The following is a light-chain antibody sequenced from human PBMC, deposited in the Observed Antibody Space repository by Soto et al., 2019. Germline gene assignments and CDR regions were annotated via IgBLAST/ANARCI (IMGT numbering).Light chain of an antibody. CDR1: QSVSGSY. J-gene: IGKJ1*01. CDR3: QQYGSSGT. V-gene: IGKV3-20*01. Sequence: DIVLTQSPGTLSLSLGERATLSCRASQSVSGSYLAWYQQKPGQAPRLLFYGASNRATGIPDRFSGSGSGTDFTLTISRLEPEDLAVYYCQQYGSSGTFGQGTKVDIK. CDR2: GAS.